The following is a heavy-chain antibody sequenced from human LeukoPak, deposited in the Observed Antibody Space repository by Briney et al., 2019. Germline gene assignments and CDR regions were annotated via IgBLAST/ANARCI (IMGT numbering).Heavy chain of an antibody. Sequence: SETLSLTCTVSGGSIRSSYYYWSWIRQPPGKGLEWIGEINHSGSTNYNPSLKSRVTISVDTSKNQFSLKLSSVTAADTAVYYCARGLLGYFDYWGQGTLVTVSS. D-gene: IGHD3-16*01. CDR2: INHSGST. J-gene: IGHJ4*02. V-gene: IGHV4-39*07. CDR3: ARGLLGYFDY. CDR1: GGSIRSSYYY.